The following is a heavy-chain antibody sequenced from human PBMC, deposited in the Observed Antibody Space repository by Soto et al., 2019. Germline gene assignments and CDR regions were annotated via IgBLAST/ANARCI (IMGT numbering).Heavy chain of an antibody. V-gene: IGHV5-51*01. J-gene: IGHJ6*02. Sequence: GESLRISCKGSGYSFTSYWIGWVRQMPGKGLEWMGIIYPGDSDTRYSPSFQGQVTISADKSISTAYLQWSSLKASDTAMYYCARHGRYCSGGSCYRYYYYGMDVWGQGTTVTVSS. CDR1: GYSFTSYW. CDR3: ARHGRYCSGGSCYRYYYYGMDV. D-gene: IGHD2-15*01. CDR2: IYPGDSDT.